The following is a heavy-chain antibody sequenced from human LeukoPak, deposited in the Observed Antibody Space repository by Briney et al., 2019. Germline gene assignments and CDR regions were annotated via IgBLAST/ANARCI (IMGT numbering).Heavy chain of an antibody. V-gene: IGHV3-43*02. Sequence: QLGGSLRLPCAASGFTFDDYAMHWVRQAPGKGLEWVSLISGDGGSTYYADSVKGRFTISRDNSKNSLYLQMNSLRTEDTAFYYCAKDQYSILDYWGQGTLATVSS. J-gene: IGHJ4*02. CDR2: ISGDGGST. CDR3: AKDQYSILDY. CDR1: GFTFDDYA. D-gene: IGHD5-12*01.